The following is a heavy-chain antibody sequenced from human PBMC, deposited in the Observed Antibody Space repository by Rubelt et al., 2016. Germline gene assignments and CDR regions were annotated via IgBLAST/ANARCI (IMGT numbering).Heavy chain of an antibody. Sequence: EVQLVESGGGLVQPGGSLRLSCAGSGLTFSSYWIHCVRQAPGKGLVWVSRINSDGSSTIYADAVQGRFTISRENAKNTLYLQMNSLGAEDTAVYYCARDQNWNSFDPWGQGTLVTVSS. CDR2: INSDGSST. V-gene: IGHV3-74*01. CDR1: GLTFSSYW. D-gene: IGHD1-7*01. CDR3: ARDQNWNSFDP. J-gene: IGHJ5*02.